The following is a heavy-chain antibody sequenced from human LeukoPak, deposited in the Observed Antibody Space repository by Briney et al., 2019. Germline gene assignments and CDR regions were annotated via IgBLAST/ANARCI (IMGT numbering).Heavy chain of an antibody. V-gene: IGHV3-74*01. D-gene: IGHD1-26*01. J-gene: IGHJ4*02. CDR1: GFTFSTSW. CDR2: INTDGNAI. Sequence: GSLRLSCAAPGFTFSTSWMHWVRQAPGKGLVWVSRINTDGNAISYADSVRGRFTISRDNAKNPLYLQVNNLKAEDTAVYYCTRSRYSGSSMEYWGQGTQVTVSS. CDR3: TRSRYSGSSMEY.